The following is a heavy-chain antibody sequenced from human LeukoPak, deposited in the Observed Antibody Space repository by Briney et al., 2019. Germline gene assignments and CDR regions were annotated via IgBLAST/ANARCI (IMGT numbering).Heavy chain of an antibody. CDR2: INQGGSEK. D-gene: IGHD6-13*01. Sequence: GGSLRLSCVVSGITFNSNWMSWVRQAPGKGLEWVGNINQGGSEKHYVDSVKGRFTISRDNSKNTLYLQMNSLRAEDTAVYYCARDWPSEWQQLPDYDAVDIWGQGTMVTVSS. J-gene: IGHJ3*02. CDR1: GITFNSNW. V-gene: IGHV3-7*05. CDR3: ARDWPSEWQQLPDYDAVDI.